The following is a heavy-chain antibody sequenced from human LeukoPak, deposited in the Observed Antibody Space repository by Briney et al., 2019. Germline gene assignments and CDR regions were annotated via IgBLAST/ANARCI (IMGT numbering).Heavy chain of an antibody. V-gene: IGHV1-18*01. CDR2: ISAYNGNT. J-gene: IGHJ3*02. CDR1: GYAFTSYG. Sequence: GASVKVSCKASGYAFTSYGISWVRQAPGQGLEWMGWISAYNGNTNYAQKLQGRVTMTTDTSTSTAYMELRSLRSDDTAVYYCARDSVVVANLGGDASDIWGQGTMVTVSS. D-gene: IGHD3-22*01. CDR3: ARDSVVVANLGGDASDI.